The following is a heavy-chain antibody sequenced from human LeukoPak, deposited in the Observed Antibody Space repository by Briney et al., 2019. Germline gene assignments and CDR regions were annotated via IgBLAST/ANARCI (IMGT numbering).Heavy chain of an antibody. Sequence: GGSLRLSCAASGFTFSSYSMNWVRQAPGKGLEWVSSISSSSSYIYYADSVKGRFTISRDNAKNSLYLQMNSLRAEDTAVYYCAPGYSSGWDHDSWAQGTLATVSS. CDR1: GFTFSSYS. CDR2: ISSSSSYI. V-gene: IGHV3-21*01. CDR3: APGYSSGWDHDS. J-gene: IGHJ5*01. D-gene: IGHD6-19*01.